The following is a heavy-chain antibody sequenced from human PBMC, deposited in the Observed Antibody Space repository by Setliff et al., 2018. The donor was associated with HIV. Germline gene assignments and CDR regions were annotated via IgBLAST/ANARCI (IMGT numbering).Heavy chain of an antibody. J-gene: IGHJ4*02. CDR1: GYTLTGFS. D-gene: IGHD6-19*01. V-gene: IGHV1-24*01. Sequence: ASVKVSCKVSGYTLTGFSMHWVRQAPGKGLEWMGRFDPEYGDTLYAQNFQGRVTMTEDPPTDTAYLELSGLRFEDTAVYYCATLKEQWLSEGGFDYWGQGTLVTVSS. CDR3: ATLKEQWLSEGGFDY. CDR2: FDPEYGDT.